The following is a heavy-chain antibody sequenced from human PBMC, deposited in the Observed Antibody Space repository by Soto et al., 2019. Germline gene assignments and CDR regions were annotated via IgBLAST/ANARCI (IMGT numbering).Heavy chain of an antibody. CDR3: AGVSTVTYSSSWADPNFDY. V-gene: IGHV1-18*01. J-gene: IGHJ4*02. CDR1: GYTFTSYG. D-gene: IGHD6-13*01. CDR2: ISAYNGNT. Sequence: ASVKVSCKASGYTFTSYGISWVRQAPGQGLEWMGWISAYNGNTNYAQKLQGRVTMTTDTSTSTAYMELRSLRSDDTAVYYCAGVSTVTYSSSWADPNFDYWGQGTLVTVSS.